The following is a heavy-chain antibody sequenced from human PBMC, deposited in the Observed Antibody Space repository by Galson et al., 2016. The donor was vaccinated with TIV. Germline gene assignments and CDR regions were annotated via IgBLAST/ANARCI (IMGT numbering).Heavy chain of an antibody. D-gene: IGHD3-9*01. CDR2: VSYGGTRQ. CDR3: GQAGRYFDWLVARFDP. V-gene: IGHV3-30*01. J-gene: IGHJ5*02. Sequence: SLRLSCAASGFIFSDYAMHWVRRAPGKGLEWVAIVSYGGTRQYYADPVKGRFTVSRDNSTNTVSLQMNSLRPEDTAVYYCGQAGRYFDWLVARFDPRGQGTLVTVSS. CDR1: GFIFSDYA.